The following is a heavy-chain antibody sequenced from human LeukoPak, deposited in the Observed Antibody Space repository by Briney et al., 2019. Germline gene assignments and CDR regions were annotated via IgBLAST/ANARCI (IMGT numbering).Heavy chain of an antibody. V-gene: IGHV4-59*01. CDR2: IYYSGST. CDR3: ARGAWRDAFDI. CDR1: GGSISSYY. J-gene: IGHJ3*02. D-gene: IGHD1-1*01. Sequence: SETLSLTCTVSGGSISSYYWSWIRQPPGKGLEWIGYIYYSGSTNYNPSLKSRVTISVDTSKNQFSLKLSSVTAADTAVYYCARGAWRDAFDIWGQGTMVTVSS.